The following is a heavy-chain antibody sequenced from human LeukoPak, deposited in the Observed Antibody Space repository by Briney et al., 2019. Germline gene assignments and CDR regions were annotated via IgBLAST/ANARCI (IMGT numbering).Heavy chain of an antibody. V-gene: IGHV4-34*01. J-gene: IGHJ3*02. D-gene: IGHD1-26*01. Sequence: SETLSLTCAVYGGSFSDYYWSWIRQPPGKGLEWIGEINHSGSTNYNPSLKSRVTMSVDTSKNQFSLKLTSVTAADTAVYYCAREGARWEPSFSAFDIWGQGTMVTVSS. CDR3: AREGARWEPSFSAFDI. CDR2: INHSGST. CDR1: GGSFSDYY.